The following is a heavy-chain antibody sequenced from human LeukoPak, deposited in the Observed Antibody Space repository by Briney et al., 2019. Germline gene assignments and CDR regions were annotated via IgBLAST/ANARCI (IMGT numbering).Heavy chain of an antibody. Sequence: GGSLRLSCAASGFTFSTFAMIWVRQPPGKGLEWVSSIFPSGGEIHYADSVRGRFTISRDNSKSTLSLQMNSLRAEDTAIYYCATYRQVLLPFESWGQGTLVTVSS. D-gene: IGHD2-8*02. CDR3: ATYRQVLLPFES. CDR1: GFTFSTFA. V-gene: IGHV3-23*01. CDR2: IFPSGGEI. J-gene: IGHJ4*02.